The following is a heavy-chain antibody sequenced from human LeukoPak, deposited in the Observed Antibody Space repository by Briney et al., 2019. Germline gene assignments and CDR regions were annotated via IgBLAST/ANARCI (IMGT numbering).Heavy chain of an antibody. CDR3: ARGPDPDYDFWSGYYEPYFDY. V-gene: IGHV4-34*01. CDR2: INHSGST. Sequence: SETLSLTCAVYGGSFSGYYWSWIRQPPGKRLEWIGEINHSGSTNYNPSLKSRVTISVDTSKNQFSLKLSSVTAADTAVYYCARGPDPDYDFWSGYYEPYFDYWGQGTLVTVSS. J-gene: IGHJ4*02. D-gene: IGHD3-3*01. CDR1: GGSFSGYY.